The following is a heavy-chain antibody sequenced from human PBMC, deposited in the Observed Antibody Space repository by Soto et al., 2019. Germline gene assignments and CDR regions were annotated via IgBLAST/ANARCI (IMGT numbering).Heavy chain of an antibody. D-gene: IGHD2-2*01. CDR3: ARSQGSSTSLQIYYYYYYGMDV. CDR2: IIPISDTT. J-gene: IGHJ6*02. V-gene: IGHV1-69*01. Sequence: QVQLVQSGAEVKKPGSSVKVSCKASGGTFSSYAISWVRQAPGQGLEWMGGIIPISDTTNYAQKFQGRVTITVDESTSTVYMEMSSQRSEDTAVYYCARSQGSSTSLQIYYYYYYGMDVWGQGTTVTVSS. CDR1: GGTFSSYA.